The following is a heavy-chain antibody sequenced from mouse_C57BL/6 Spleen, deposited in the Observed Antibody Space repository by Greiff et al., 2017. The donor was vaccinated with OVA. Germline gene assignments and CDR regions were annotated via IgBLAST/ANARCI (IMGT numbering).Heavy chain of an antibody. Sequence: DVKLVESGGGLVQPKGSLKLSCAASGFTFNTYAMHWVRQAPGKGLEWVARIRSKSSNYATYYADSVKDRFTISRDDSQSMLYLQMNNLKTEDTAMYYCVRVRYGSNYWYFDVWGTGTTVTVSS. J-gene: IGHJ1*03. CDR1: GFTFNTYA. V-gene: IGHV10-3*01. D-gene: IGHD1-1*01. CDR2: IRSKSSNYAT. CDR3: VRVRYGSNYWYFDV.